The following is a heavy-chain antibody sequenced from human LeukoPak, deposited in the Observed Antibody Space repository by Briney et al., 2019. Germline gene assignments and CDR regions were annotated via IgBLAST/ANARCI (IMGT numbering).Heavy chain of an antibody. CDR3: ARDRRDGYNLLDY. Sequence: SETLSLTCTVSGGSISSSSYYWGWIRQPPGKGLEWIGSIYYSGSTYYNPSLKSRVTISVDTSKNQFSLKLSSVTAADTAVYYCARDRRDGYNLLDYWGQGTLVTVSS. V-gene: IGHV4-39*07. CDR1: GGSISSSSYY. CDR2: IYYSGST. D-gene: IGHD5-24*01. J-gene: IGHJ4*02.